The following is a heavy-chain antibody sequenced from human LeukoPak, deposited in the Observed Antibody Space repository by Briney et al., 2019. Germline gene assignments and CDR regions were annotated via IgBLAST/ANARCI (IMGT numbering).Heavy chain of an antibody. CDR1: GFTFDDYA. Sequence: QSGGSLRLSCAASGFTFDDYAMHWVRQAPGKGLEWVSLISGDGGSTYYADSVKGRFTISRDNSKNSLYLQMNSLRTEDTSLYYCAKDSGSGILTGYYMYYFDYCGQGALVTVS. CDR2: ISGDGGST. J-gene: IGHJ4*02. CDR3: AKDSGSGILTGYYMYYFDY. D-gene: IGHD3-9*01. V-gene: IGHV3-43*02.